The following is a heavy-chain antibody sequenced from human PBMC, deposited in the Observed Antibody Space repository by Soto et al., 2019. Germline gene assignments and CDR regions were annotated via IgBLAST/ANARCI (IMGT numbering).Heavy chain of an antibody. CDR1: GDSIRNRNYY. CDR3: AGEIYEGSSGYALDA. V-gene: IGHV4-39*02. J-gene: IGHJ5*02. D-gene: IGHD3-22*01. CDR2: RYDDEST. Sequence: LQLQESGPGLVKPSETLSLTCTVSGDSIRNRNYYWGWIRQPPGKGLEWIVSRYDDESTFYNPSLKRRVTVVTDANKKHFSLQMTSVTAADMGVDYCAGEIYEGSSGYALDAWGQGNLVTVSS.